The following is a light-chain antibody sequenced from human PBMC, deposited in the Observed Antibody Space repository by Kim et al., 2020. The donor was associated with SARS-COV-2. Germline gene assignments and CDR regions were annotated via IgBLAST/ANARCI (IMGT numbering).Light chain of an antibody. CDR3: AAWDGSLNGVV. CDR1: SSNRGGNA. CDR2: SED. V-gene: IGLV1-44*01. J-gene: IGLJ2*01. Sequence: GHRITMSCSGSSSNRGGNAVTWYQQRPGTAPNLRIYSEDQRPSWVPDRFSGSKSGTSASLAISWLQSEDEVDYYCAAWDGSLNGVVFGGGTQLTVL.